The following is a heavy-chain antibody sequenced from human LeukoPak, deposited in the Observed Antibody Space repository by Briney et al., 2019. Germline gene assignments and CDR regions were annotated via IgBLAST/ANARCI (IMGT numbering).Heavy chain of an antibody. CDR1: GYTFTGYY. J-gene: IGHJ5*02. CDR3: AREASSYDILTGYYPGWFDP. D-gene: IGHD3-9*01. CDR2: INPNSGGT. V-gene: IGHV1-2*02. Sequence: ASVKVSCKASGYTFTGYYMHWVRQAPGQGLEWMGWINPNSGGTNYAQKFQGRVTMTRDTSISTAYMELSRLRSDDTAVYYCAREASSYDILTGYYPGWFDPWGQGTLVTVSS.